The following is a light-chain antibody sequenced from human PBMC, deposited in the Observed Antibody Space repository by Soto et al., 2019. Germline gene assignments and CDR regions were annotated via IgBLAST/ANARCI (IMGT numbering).Light chain of an antibody. J-gene: IGKJ4*01. Sequence: EIVLTQSPATLSLSPGERATLSCSASQRVSSYVAWYQQKPGQARRLLIYDTSNRAIGIPARFSGSGSGTDFTLTISSLEPEDFAVYYCQQRINWPTFGGGTKVEIK. CDR2: DTS. V-gene: IGKV3-11*01. CDR3: QQRINWPT. CDR1: QRVSSY.